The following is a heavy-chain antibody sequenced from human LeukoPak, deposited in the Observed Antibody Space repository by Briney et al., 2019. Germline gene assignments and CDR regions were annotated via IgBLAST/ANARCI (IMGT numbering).Heavy chain of an antibody. V-gene: IGHV4-59*12. J-gene: IGHJ4*02. CDR2: IYHSGST. CDR3: ARGAKGNFDY. Sequence: SETLSLTCTVSGGSISSYYWSWIRQPPGKGLEWIGYIYHSGSTYYNPSLKSRVTISVDRSKNQFSLKLSSVTAADTAVYYCARGAKGNFDYWGQGTLVTVSS. CDR1: GGSISSYY.